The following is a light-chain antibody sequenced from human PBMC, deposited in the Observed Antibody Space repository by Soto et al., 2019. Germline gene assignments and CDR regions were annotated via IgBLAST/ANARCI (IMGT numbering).Light chain of an antibody. J-gene: IGLJ1*01. CDR1: GSDIGSYNF. V-gene: IGLV2-14*01. CDR2: EVS. CDR3: YSYTSSSTYV. Sequence: QSVLTQPASVSGSPGQSITISCTGTGSDIGSYNFVPWYQHHPGKAPKLMIYEVSNRPSGVSDRFSGSKSDNTASLSTSGLQAEDEGDYYCYSYTSSSTYVFGTGTRSPS.